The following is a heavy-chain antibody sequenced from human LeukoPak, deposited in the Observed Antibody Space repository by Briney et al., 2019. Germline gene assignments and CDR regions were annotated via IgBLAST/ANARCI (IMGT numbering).Heavy chain of an antibody. CDR1: GFSFRSYG. CDR2: IRYDGRGK. V-gene: IGHV3-30*02. D-gene: IGHD5-24*01. J-gene: IGHJ5*02. CDR3: TRGLDGPWFDP. Sequence: GGSLTLSCAASGFSFRSYGMQWVRQAPGKGPEWVAFIRYDGRGKYYAGSVKGRFTVTRDNSKDTLYLQMSSLRTEDTAVYYCTRGLDGPWFDPRGQGTLVTVSA.